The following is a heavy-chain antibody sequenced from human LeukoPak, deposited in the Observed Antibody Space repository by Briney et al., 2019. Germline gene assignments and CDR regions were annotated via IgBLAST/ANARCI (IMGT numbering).Heavy chain of an antibody. CDR3: ARGYYGSGSDDAFDI. J-gene: IGHJ3*02. D-gene: IGHD3-10*01. CDR2: INPSGGST. V-gene: IGHV1-46*01. CDR1: GYTFTSYY. Sequence: ASVKVSCKTSGYTFTSYYMHWMRQAPGQGLEWVGIINPSGGSTSYAQKFQGRVTMTRDTSTSTVYMELSSLRSEDTAVYYCARGYYGSGSDDAFDIWGQGTMVTVSS.